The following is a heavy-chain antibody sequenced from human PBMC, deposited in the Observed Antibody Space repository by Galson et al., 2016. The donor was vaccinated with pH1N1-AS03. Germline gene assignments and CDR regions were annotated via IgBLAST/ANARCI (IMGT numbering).Heavy chain of an antibody. CDR3: AREWSAFDY. J-gene: IGHJ4*02. V-gene: IGHV4-4*08. CDR2: VYSTGSV. D-gene: IGHD2-8*01. Sequence: RQPPGKGLEWIGYVYSTGSVNYNPSFKSRVSISVDTSKNQFSLKLRSMTAADTAVYYCAREWSAFDYWGQGTLVTVSS.